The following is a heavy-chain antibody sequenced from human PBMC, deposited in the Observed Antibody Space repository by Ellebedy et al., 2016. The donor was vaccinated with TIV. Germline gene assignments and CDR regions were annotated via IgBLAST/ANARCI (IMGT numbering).Heavy chain of an antibody. CDR2: ILGSGSST. V-gene: IGHV3-23*01. Sequence: PGGSLRLSCAASGFTFSSYAMNWVRLAPGKGLEWVSAILGSGSSTYYADSVKGRFTISRDNSKNTLYLQMNSLRVEDTAVYYCAKDYSGPHGMDVWGQGTTVTVSS. J-gene: IGHJ6*02. D-gene: IGHD1-26*01. CDR3: AKDYSGPHGMDV. CDR1: GFTFSSYA.